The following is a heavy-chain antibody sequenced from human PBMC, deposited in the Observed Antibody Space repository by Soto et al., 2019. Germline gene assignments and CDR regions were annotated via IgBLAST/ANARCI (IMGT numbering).Heavy chain of an antibody. V-gene: IGHV1-24*01. Sequence: ASVKVSCKVSGYTLTELSMHWVRQAPGKGLEWIGGFNPEDGETIYAQKFQGRVTMTEDTSTDTAYMELSSLRSVDTAVYYCATAGATIVYYGMDVWGQGTTVTVSS. CDR1: GYTLTELS. D-gene: IGHD1-26*01. J-gene: IGHJ6*02. CDR2: FNPEDGET. CDR3: ATAGATIVYYGMDV.